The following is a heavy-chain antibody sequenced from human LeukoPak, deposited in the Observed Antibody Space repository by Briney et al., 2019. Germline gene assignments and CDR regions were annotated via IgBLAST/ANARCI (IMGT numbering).Heavy chain of an antibody. CDR1: GGTFSSYA. CDR2: IIPILGIA. CDR3: ARDYITIFGVVITHFDY. J-gene: IGHJ4*02. Sequence: GSSVKVSCKASGGTFSSYAISWVRQAPGQGLEWMGRIIPILGIANYAQKFQGRVTITADKSTSTAYMELSSLRSKDTAVYYCARDYITIFGVVITHFDYWGQGTLVTVSS. D-gene: IGHD3-3*01. V-gene: IGHV1-69*04.